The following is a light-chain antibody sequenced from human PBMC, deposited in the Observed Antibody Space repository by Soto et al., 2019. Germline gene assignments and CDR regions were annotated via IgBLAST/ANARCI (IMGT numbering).Light chain of an antibody. Sequence: QPVLTQSPSASASLGASVKLTCTLSSGHSNYAIAWLQQQPEKGPRYLMKVNSDGSHRKGDGIPDRFSGSSSGAQRYLTISSLQSEDEADYYCQTWGTGIRVFGTGTKLTVL. J-gene: IGLJ1*01. V-gene: IGLV4-69*01. CDR1: SGHSNYA. CDR3: QTWGTGIRV. CDR2: VNSDGSH.